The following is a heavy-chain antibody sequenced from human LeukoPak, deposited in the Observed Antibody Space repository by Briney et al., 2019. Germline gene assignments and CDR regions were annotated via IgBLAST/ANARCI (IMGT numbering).Heavy chain of an antibody. CDR1: GFTFSSYE. J-gene: IGHJ4*02. CDR3: AREGLRFLEWLPQGFDY. Sequence: PGGSLRLSCAASGFTFSSYEMNWVRQAPGKGLEWVSYISSSGSTIYYADSVKGRFTIPRDNAKNSLYLQMNSLRAEDTAVYYCAREGLRFLEWLPQGFDYWGQGTLVTVSS. D-gene: IGHD3-3*01. CDR2: ISSSGSTI. V-gene: IGHV3-48*03.